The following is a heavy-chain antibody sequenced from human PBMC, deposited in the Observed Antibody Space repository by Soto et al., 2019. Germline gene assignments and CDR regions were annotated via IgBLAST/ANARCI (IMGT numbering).Heavy chain of an antibody. Sequence: NPSETLSLTCIVSGDSVTSGGYYWTWLRQPPGKGLECIGYISYTGRTKYKPSLQSRVTISVDTSKNDFSLNLSSVTAADTAVYFCAREWGLLPYYVMNVWGQGTAVTVSS. V-gene: IGHV4-61*03. CDR2: ISYTGRT. D-gene: IGHD7-27*01. CDR3: AREWGLLPYYVMNV. CDR1: GDSVTSGGYY. J-gene: IGHJ6*02.